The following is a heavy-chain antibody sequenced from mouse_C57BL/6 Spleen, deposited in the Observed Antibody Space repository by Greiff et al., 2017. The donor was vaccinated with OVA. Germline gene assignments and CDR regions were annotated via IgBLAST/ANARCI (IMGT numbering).Heavy chain of an antibody. CDR1: GFTFSSYA. CDR3: ARDRDPYGTYFDY. J-gene: IGHJ2*01. Sequence: EVHLVESGGGLVKPGGSLKLSCAASGFTFSSYAMSWVRQTPEKRLEWVATISDGGSYTYYPDNVKGRFTISRDNAKNNLYLQMSHLKSEDTAMYYCARDRDPYGTYFDYWGQGTTLTVSS. CDR2: ISDGGSYT. V-gene: IGHV5-4*01. D-gene: IGHD1-1*01.